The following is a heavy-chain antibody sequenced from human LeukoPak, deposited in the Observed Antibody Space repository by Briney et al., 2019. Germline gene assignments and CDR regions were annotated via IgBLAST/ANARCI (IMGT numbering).Heavy chain of an antibody. D-gene: IGHD2-21*01. Sequence: WDTLSLTCTVSGGSIRSSYYYWGWIRQPPGKGLEWIGSIYDSGSTYYHPSLKSRVTISVDTSKNQFSLKLNAVTAADSSVYYCARHCERWGQGTLVTVSS. V-gene: IGHV4-39*01. J-gene: IGHJ4*02. CDR2: IYDSGST. CDR1: GGSIRSSYYY. CDR3: ARHCER.